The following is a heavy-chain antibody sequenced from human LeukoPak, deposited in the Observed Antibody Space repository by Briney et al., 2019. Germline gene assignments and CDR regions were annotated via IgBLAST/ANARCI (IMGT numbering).Heavy chain of an antibody. Sequence: GGSLRLSCAASGFTFSSYAMSWVRQAPGKGLEWVSGISGSGDNTYYADSVKGRFTISRDNSKNTLYAQVNSLGTEDTAAYYCAKGSYYDSSGSFYFGYWGQGTLVTVSS. V-gene: IGHV3-23*01. CDR2: ISGSGDNT. D-gene: IGHD3-22*01. J-gene: IGHJ4*02. CDR1: GFTFSSYA. CDR3: AKGSYYDSSGSFYFGY.